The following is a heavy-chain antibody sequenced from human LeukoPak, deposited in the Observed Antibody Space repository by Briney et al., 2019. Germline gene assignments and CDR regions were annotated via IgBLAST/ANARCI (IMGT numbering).Heavy chain of an antibody. V-gene: IGHV3-33*01. Sequence: PGGSLRLSCAASGFTFSSYGMRWVRQAPGKGLEWVAVIWYDGSNKYYADSVKGRFTISRDNSKNTLYLQMNSLRAEDTAVYYCARGTLQYPGDYWGQGTLVTVSS. CDR2: IWYDGSNK. D-gene: IGHD4-11*01. CDR1: GFTFSSYG. CDR3: ARGTLQYPGDY. J-gene: IGHJ4*02.